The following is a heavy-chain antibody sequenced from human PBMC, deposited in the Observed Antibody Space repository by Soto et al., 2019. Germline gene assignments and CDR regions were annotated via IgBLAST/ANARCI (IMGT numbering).Heavy chain of an antibody. CDR2: IYYSGN. V-gene: IGHV4-59*01. J-gene: IGHJ4*02. CDR3: ALGGYNYGRPFDF. CDR1: GGYISNFH. Sequence: SETLSLTCIVSGGYISNFHLSWIRQPPGKGLEWIGYIYYSGNYYNPSLTSRVSMSLDKSKNQFYLHKKSVSAADTALYFCALGGYNYGRPFDFWGQGTRVTVSS. D-gene: IGHD5-18*01.